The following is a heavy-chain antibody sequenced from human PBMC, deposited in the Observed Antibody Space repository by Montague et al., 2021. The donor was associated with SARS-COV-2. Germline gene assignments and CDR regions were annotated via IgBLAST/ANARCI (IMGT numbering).Heavy chain of an antibody. J-gene: IGHJ4*01. CDR3: AREGYRSGSFYIDY. D-gene: IGHD1-26*01. Sequence: SLRLSCAASRLPFNGYDMHWVRQAPGKGLEWLTFISHDESNNRYADSVKGRFTISRDNSKNTLYLQMDSLRPEDTAVYYCAREGYRSGSFYIDYWGQGTLVTVSS. CDR1: RLPFNGYD. V-gene: IGHV3-30*04. CDR2: ISHDESNN.